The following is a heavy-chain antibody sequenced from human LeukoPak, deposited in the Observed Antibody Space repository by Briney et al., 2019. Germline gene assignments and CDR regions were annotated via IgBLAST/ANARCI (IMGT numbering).Heavy chain of an antibody. CDR2: ISAYNGNT. J-gene: IGHJ5*02. CDR1: GYTFTSYG. Sequence: ASVKVSCKASGYTFTSYGISWVRQAPGQGLEWMGWISAYNGNTNYAQKLQGRVTMTTDTSTSTAYMGLRSLRSDDTAVYCCARKGDFWSGSHPFDPWGQGTLVTVSS. V-gene: IGHV1-18*01. CDR3: ARKGDFWSGSHPFDP. D-gene: IGHD3-3*01.